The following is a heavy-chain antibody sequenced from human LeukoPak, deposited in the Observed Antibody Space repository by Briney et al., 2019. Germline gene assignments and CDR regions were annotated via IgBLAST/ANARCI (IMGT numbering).Heavy chain of an antibody. Sequence: PGGSLRFSCAAAGFTFNSYAMSWVRQAPGKGLEWVSAISGSGGSTYYADSVKGRFTISRDNSKNTLYLQMNSLRAEDTAVYYCAKGPNLGATLNYWGQGTLITVSS. CDR1: GFTFNSYA. CDR2: ISGSGGST. D-gene: IGHD1-26*01. CDR3: AKGPNLGATLNY. V-gene: IGHV3-23*01. J-gene: IGHJ4*02.